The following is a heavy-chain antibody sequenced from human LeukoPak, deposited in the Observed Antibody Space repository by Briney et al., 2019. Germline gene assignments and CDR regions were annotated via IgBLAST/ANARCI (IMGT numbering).Heavy chain of an antibody. V-gene: IGHV3-53*01. J-gene: IGHJ6*03. Sequence: GGSLRVSCAASGFTVSSNYMSWVRQAPGKGLEWVSVIYSGGSTYYADSVKGRFTISRDNSKNTLYLQMNSLRAEDTAVYYCARVKITWDYGDYYYYYYMDVWGKGTTVTVSS. D-gene: IGHD4-17*01. CDR1: GFTVSSNY. CDR2: IYSGGST. CDR3: ARVKITWDYGDYYYYYYMDV.